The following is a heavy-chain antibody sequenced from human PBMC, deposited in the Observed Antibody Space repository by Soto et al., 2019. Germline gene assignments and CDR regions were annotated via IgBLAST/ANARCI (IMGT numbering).Heavy chain of an antibody. CDR2: ISNTGGTI. CDR1: TFSFSSFS. J-gene: IGHJ3*02. Sequence: VQLVESGGGLGQPGGSLRLSCAASTFSFSSFSMNWVRQAPGKGLEWVSYISNTGGTIYYADSVKGRFTVSRDSARNSRYLQMNSLRAEDTAVYYCARTDSFDMWGQGTMVTVSS. V-gene: IGHV3-48*01. CDR3: ARTDSFDM.